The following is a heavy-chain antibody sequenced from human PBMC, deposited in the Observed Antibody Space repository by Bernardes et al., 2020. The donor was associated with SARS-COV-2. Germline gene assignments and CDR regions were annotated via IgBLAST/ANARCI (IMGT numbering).Heavy chain of an antibody. Sequence: GRSLIRSCAASGFMFSTYGMNWVRQAPGQGLEWVSYISGSSRYTYYADSVKGRFTISRDNAKNSLYLQMNSLRVEDTAVYYCARVGTLGWNWGQGTLVTVSS. CDR2: ISGSSRYT. V-gene: IGHV3-21*01. J-gene: IGHJ4*02. CDR1: GFMFSTYG. CDR3: ARVGTLGWN. D-gene: IGHD6-19*01.